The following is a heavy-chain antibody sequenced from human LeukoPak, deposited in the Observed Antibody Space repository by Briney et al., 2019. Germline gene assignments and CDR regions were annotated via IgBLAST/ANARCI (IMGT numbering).Heavy chain of an antibody. CDR1: GFTFSSYG. J-gene: IGHJ4*02. V-gene: IGHV3-30*02. D-gene: IGHD5-12*01. Sequence: GGSLRLSCAASGFTFSSYGMHWVRQAPGKGLEWVAFIRYDGSNKYYADSVKGRSTISRDNSKNTLYLQMNSLRAEDTAVYYCAKDKGHTVATIMGVGDYWGQGTLVTVSS. CDR2: IRYDGSNK. CDR3: AKDKGHTVATIMGVGDY.